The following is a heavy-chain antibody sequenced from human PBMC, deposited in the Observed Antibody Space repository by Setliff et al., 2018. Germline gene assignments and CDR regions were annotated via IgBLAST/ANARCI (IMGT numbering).Heavy chain of an antibody. V-gene: IGHV3-7*01. CDR2: INPHGSEK. J-gene: IGHJ4*02. D-gene: IGHD3-10*01. Sequence: GGSLRLSCTASGLSYSNYWVSWVRQAPGKGLERLASINPHGSEKYYADSVKGRFTISRDNAKNSLSLQMNNLRTEDTAVYYCFGAGTCSYWGQGTLVTVSS. CDR3: FGAGTCSY. CDR1: GLSYSNYW.